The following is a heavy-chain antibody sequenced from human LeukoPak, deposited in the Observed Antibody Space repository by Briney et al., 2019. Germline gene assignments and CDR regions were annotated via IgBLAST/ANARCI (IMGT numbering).Heavy chain of an antibody. V-gene: IGHV3-23*01. CDR1: GFTFSSYA. CDR3: AKGGDNYYGSGSYSDY. D-gene: IGHD3-10*01. J-gene: IGHJ4*02. CDR2: ISGSGGST. Sequence: GGSLRLSCAASGFTFSSYAMSWVRQAPGKGLEWVSAISGSGGSTYYADSVKGRFTISRDNSKNTLYLQMNSLRAEDTAVYYCAKGGDNYYGSGSYSDYWGQGTLVTVSS.